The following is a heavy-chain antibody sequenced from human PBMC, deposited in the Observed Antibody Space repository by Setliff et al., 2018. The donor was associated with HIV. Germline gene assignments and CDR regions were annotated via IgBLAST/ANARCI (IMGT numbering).Heavy chain of an antibody. J-gene: IGHJ4*02. CDR2: IHASGKA. CDR1: GDTDFY. V-gene: IGHV4-4*09. CDR3: ATLDPSGGNFLAY. Sequence: SETLSLTCTVSGDTDFYWSWIRQSPGKGLEWIGYIHASGKANYNPSLKSRVTISLDTSKMQLSLHLTSVTAADTAVYYCATLDPSGGNFLAYWGQGTLVTVSS. D-gene: IGHD2-21*02.